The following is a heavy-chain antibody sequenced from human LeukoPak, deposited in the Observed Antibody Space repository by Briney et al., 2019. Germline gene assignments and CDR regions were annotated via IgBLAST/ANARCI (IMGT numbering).Heavy chain of an antibody. Sequence: PSETLSLTCNVSGGSMSNIYYWGWIRQPPGKGLEWIGNIFYSGITYYNPSLRSRVTIAIDTSKSQFSLKLTFVTAADTAVYFCASDRLLWFGELLNAFDVWGQGTMVTVSS. V-gene: IGHV4-39*01. CDR3: ASDRLLWFGELLNAFDV. J-gene: IGHJ3*01. CDR2: IFYSGIT. D-gene: IGHD3-10*01. CDR1: GGSMSNIYY.